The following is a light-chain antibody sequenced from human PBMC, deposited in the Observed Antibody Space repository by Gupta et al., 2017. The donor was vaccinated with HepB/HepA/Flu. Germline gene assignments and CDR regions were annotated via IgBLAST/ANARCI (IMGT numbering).Light chain of an antibody. Sequence: QPALTQIASVSGSPGQSITISCTGTSSDVGGYHYVSWYQHHPEKAPKLIIYDIRSRPSDVARRFSGSKSGNTASLTISGLLAEDEANYYCASDTVNKTWVFGSGTKLTVL. V-gene: IGLV2-14*03. J-gene: IGLJ3*02. CDR3: ASDTVNKTWV. CDR2: DIR. CDR1: SSDVGGYHY.